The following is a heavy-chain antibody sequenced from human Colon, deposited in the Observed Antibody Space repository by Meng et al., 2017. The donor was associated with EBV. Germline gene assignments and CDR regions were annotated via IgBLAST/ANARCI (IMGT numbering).Heavy chain of an antibody. D-gene: IGHD2-21*01. J-gene: IGHJ4*02. Sequence: QARMHGVGPGLVEPSRTLSTTCPGSGGPKSSGNYYWSWIRQPPGKGLEWIGYIHHSGSAYYNPSLKSRVSISVDTSKSQFSLNLNSMTAADTAVYYCASFDHIPRRNYFDYWGQGTLVTVSS. CDR1: GGPKSSGNYY. CDR3: ASFDHIPRRNYFDY. CDR2: IHHSGSA. V-gene: IGHV4-30-4*01.